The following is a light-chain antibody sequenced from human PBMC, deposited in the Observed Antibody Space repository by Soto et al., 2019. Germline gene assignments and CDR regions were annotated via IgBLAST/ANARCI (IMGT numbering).Light chain of an antibody. CDR3: QHRSNWHIT. J-gene: IGKJ5*01. Sequence: EIVLTQSPGTLSLSPGERAALSCRASQSVSNYLAWYQQKPGQAPRLLIYDASNRATGIPARFSGGGSGTDFPLTISSLEPEDFAVYYCQHRSNWHITFGQGTRLDIK. V-gene: IGKV3-11*01. CDR2: DAS. CDR1: QSVSNY.